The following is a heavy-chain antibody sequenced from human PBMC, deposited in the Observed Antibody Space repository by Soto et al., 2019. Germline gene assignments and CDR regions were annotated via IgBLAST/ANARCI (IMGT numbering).Heavy chain of an antibody. CDR2: IYYSGST. Sequence: SEALSVTCTVSGGSISRYYWSWIRQPPGKGLEWIGYIYYSGSTNYNPSLKSRVTISVDTSKNQFSLKLSSVTAADTAVYYCARGGTRGTRIDYWGQGTLVTVSS. CDR1: GGSISRYY. CDR3: ARGGTRGTRIDY. V-gene: IGHV4-59*01. D-gene: IGHD3-16*01. J-gene: IGHJ4*02.